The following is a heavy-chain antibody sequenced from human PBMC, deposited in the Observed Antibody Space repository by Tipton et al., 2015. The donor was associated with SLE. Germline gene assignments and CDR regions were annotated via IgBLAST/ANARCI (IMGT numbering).Heavy chain of an antibody. D-gene: IGHD3-3*01. Sequence: TLSLTCTVSGGSISSSSYYWGWIRQPPGKGLEWIGSIYYSGSTYYNPSLKSRLTISVDTSKNQLSLKLTFVTAADTAVYYCARARHGGAEYFEHWGQGTLVTVSS. CDR1: GGSISSSSYY. V-gene: IGHV4-39*07. CDR3: ARARHGGAEYFEH. J-gene: IGHJ1*01. CDR2: IYYSGST.